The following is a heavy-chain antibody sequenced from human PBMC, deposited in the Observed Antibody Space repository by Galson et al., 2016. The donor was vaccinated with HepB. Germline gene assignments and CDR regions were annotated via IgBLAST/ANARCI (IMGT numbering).Heavy chain of an antibody. CDR1: GFTFSNYD. V-gene: IGHV3-48*02. Sequence: SLRLSCAASGFTFSNYDMNWVRQTPGKGLEWVSYITTSSSTIYYADSVRGRFTISRDNAKTSLYLQMNSLRDEDTAVYYCARVRLRFLEWLPQDDWYFDLWGRGTLVTVSS. D-gene: IGHD3-3*01. CDR2: ITTSSSTI. J-gene: IGHJ2*01. CDR3: ARVRLRFLEWLPQDDWYFDL.